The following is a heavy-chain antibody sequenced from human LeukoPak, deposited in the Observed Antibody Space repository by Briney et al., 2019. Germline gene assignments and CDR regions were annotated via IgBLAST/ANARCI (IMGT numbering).Heavy chain of an antibody. V-gene: IGHV1-3*01. CDR2: INAGNGNT. Sequence: ASVKVSCKASGYTFTSYAMHWVRQAPGQRLEWMGWINAGNGNTKYSQKFQGRVTTTRDTSASTAYMELSSLRSEDTAVYYCARGRLLWFGELLYDPRIDYWGQGTLVTVSS. CDR3: ARGRLLWFGELLYDPRIDY. D-gene: IGHD3-10*01. J-gene: IGHJ4*02. CDR1: GYTFTSYA.